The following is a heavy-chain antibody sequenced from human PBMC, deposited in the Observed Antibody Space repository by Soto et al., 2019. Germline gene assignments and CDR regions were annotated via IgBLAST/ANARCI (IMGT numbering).Heavy chain of an antibody. Sequence: PGGSLRLSCAASGFTFRGSAMHWVRQASGKGLEWVGRIRSKANSYATAYAASVKGRFTISRDDSKNTAYLQMNSLKTEDTAVYYCTRAPEDIVVVVAATVWFDPWGQGTLVTVSS. CDR2: IRSKANSYAT. CDR3: TRAPEDIVVVVAATVWFDP. J-gene: IGHJ5*02. V-gene: IGHV3-73*01. D-gene: IGHD2-15*01. CDR1: GFTFRGSA.